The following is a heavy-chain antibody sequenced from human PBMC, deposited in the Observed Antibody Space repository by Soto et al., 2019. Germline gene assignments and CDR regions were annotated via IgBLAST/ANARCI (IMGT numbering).Heavy chain of an antibody. Sequence: QVQLVQSGAEVKKPGSSVKVSCKASGGTFSNYAISWVRQAPRQGLEWMGGIIPIFGTADYAQKFQGRVAITADASTSTAYMELSSLRSEDTAVYYCASAWGPSYYYGMDVWGQGTTVTVSS. V-gene: IGHV1-69*12. CDR3: ASAWGPSYYYGMDV. J-gene: IGHJ6*02. CDR2: IIPIFGTA. D-gene: IGHD3-16*01. CDR1: GGTFSNYA.